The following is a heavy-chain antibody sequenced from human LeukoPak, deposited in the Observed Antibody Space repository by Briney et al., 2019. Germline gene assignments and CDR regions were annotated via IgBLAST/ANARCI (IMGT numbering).Heavy chain of an antibody. Sequence: SETLSLTCTVSGGSISSYYWSWIRQPPGKGLEWIGYIYYSGRTNYNPSLKSRVIISVDTSKNQFSLKLSCVTAADTAVYYCATVVAATGVFDIWGQGTMVTVSS. V-gene: IGHV4-59*01. CDR1: GGSISSYY. D-gene: IGHD2-15*01. J-gene: IGHJ3*02. CDR2: IYYSGRT. CDR3: ATVVAATGVFDI.